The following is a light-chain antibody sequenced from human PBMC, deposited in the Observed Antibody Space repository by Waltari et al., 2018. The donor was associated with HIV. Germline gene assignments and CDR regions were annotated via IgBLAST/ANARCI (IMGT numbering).Light chain of an antibody. Sequence: QSVLTQAPSVSAAPGQRVTSSCSADTSTLARTSVSWYQLFPGTSPKLLIYDSHKRPSGIPDRFSGSKSGSSAALVITGLLTGDEADYFCGTWNSTLSVFVFGDGTKVTV. CDR3: GTWNSTLSVFV. V-gene: IGLV1-51*01. CDR1: TSTLARTS. CDR2: DSH. J-gene: IGLJ1*01.